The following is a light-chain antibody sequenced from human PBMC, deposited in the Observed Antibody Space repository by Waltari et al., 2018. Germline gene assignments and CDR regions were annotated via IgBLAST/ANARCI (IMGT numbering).Light chain of an antibody. CDR2: WAS. CDR3: QQYYSTPLT. CDR1: ESVLYSSNNKNH. J-gene: IGKJ4*01. Sequence: IVMTQSPESLAVSLGERATINCKSSESVLYSSNNKNHLAWYQQKPGQPPKLLLYWASTRKSGVPDRVRGSGSETDFTLTVTSLQAEDVAVYYCQQYYSTPLTFGGGTKVEIK. V-gene: IGKV4-1*01.